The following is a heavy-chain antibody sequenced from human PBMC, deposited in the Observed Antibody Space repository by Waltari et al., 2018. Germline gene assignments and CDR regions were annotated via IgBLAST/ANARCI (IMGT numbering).Heavy chain of an antibody. Sequence: QVQLQESGPGLVKPSETLSHTCTVSGGSISSYYWSWIRQPPGKGLEWIGYIYYSGSTNYNPSLKSRVTISIDTSKNQFSLKLSSVTAADTAVYYCARRGRGSGYTGWGQGTLVTVSS. CDR1: GGSISSYY. D-gene: IGHD3-3*01. J-gene: IGHJ4*02. V-gene: IGHV4-59*08. CDR3: ARRGRGSGYTG. CDR2: IYYSGST.